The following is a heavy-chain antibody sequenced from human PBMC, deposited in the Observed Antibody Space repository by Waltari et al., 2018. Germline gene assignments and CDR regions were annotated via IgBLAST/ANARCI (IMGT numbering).Heavy chain of an antibody. J-gene: IGHJ4*02. V-gene: IGHV3-43D*03. CDR3: VKSKRRVATIGGYFDY. CDR1: GFTFDNYA. D-gene: IGHD5-12*01. CDR2: IGWDGGST. Sequence: EVQLVESGGVVVQLAGSLRLSCASSGFTFDNYAMHWVRQAPGKGLEWVSLIGWDGGSTYYADSVKGRFTISRDNIKKTLYLQMNSLRTEDTALYYCVKSKRRVATIGGYFDYWGQGSLVTVSS.